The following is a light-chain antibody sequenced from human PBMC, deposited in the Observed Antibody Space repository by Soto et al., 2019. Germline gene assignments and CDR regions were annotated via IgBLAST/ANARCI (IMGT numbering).Light chain of an antibody. CDR3: SSYSISTAYL. V-gene: IGLV2-14*01. Sequence: QSVLTQPASVSGSPGQSITISCTGTSSDVGGYDYVSWYQLHPGKAPKLMVFEVSNRPSGVSYRFSGSKSGNTASLTISGLQAEDEADYFCSSYSISTAYLFGTGTKVHR. CDR1: SSDVGGYDY. J-gene: IGLJ1*01. CDR2: EVS.